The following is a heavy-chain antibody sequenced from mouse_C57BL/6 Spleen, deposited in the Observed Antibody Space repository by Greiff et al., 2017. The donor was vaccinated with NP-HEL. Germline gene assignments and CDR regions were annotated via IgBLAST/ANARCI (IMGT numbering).Heavy chain of an antibody. CDR1: GYTFTDYE. V-gene: IGHV1-15*01. Sequence: QVQLKQSGAELVRPGASVTLSCKASGYTFTDYEMHWVKQTPVHGLEWIGAIDPETGGTAYNQKFKGKAILTADKSSSTAYMELRSLTSEDSAVYYCTRGPWDYWGQGTTLTVSS. CDR3: TRGPWDY. J-gene: IGHJ2*01. CDR2: IDPETGGT.